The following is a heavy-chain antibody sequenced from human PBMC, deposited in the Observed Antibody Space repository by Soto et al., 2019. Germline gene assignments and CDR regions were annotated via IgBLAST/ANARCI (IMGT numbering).Heavy chain of an antibody. J-gene: IGHJ4*02. CDR3: AKRHTTVATPANYFDY. D-gene: IGHD1-1*01. Sequence: PGGSLILSCAASGFTFSSYTMNWVRQAPGKGLEWVSTFVGSTGSTFYADSVKGRFTISRDDSKNTLYLQMNSLRAEDTAVYYCAKRHTTVATPANYFDYWGQGTLVTVSS. CDR2: FVGSTGST. V-gene: IGHV3-23*01. CDR1: GFTFSSYT.